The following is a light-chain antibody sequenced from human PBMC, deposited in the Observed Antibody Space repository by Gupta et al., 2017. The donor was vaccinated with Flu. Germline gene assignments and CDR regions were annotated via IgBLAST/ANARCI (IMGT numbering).Light chain of an antibody. CDR3: NSRDSSDNHQAF. V-gene: IGLV3-19*01. CDR2: AKN. Sequence: SSELTQDPAVSVALGQTVRITCQGDSLRSSYASWYQQKPGQAPVLVIYAKNNRPSGIPDRFSGSSSGNTASLTITGAQAEDEADYYCNSRDSSDNHQAFFGGGTKLTVL. CDR1: SLRSSY. J-gene: IGLJ2*01.